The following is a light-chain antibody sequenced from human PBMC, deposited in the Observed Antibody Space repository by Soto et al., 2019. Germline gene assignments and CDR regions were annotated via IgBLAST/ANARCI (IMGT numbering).Light chain of an antibody. CDR2: GAY. CDR3: QQYHIWPSWT. J-gene: IGKJ1*01. Sequence: EIVLTQAPATLSVSLGGSAPISCSAGQSVSLSLAWYQMRPGQPPRLIIYGAYTRATDIPARFSGTGSGTDFTLTISSLQSEDFAVYFCQQYHIWPSWTCGQGTKVEIK. V-gene: IGKV3-15*01. CDR1: QSVSLS.